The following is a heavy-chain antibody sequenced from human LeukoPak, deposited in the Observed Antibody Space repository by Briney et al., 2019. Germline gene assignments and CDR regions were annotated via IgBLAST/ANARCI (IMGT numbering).Heavy chain of an antibody. J-gene: IGHJ5*02. V-gene: IGHV3-33*08. CDR1: GFTFSSYA. CDR2: IWYDGSNK. Sequence: GGSLRLSCAASGFTFSSYAMNWVRQAPGKGLEWVAVIWYDGSNKYYADSVKGRFTISRDNSKNTLYPQMNSLRAEDTAVYYCARGWFDPWGQGTLVTVSS. CDR3: ARGWFDP.